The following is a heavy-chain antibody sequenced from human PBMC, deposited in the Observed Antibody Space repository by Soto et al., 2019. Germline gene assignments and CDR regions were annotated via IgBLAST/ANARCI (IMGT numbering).Heavy chain of an antibody. CDR2: IIPILGIA. CDR3: ARAHYDILTGYSLDWFDP. Sequence: SVKVSCKASGYTFTSYGISWVRQAPGQGLEWMGRIIPILGIANYAQKFQGRVTITADKSTSTAYMELSSLRSEDTAVYYCARAHYDILTGYSLDWFDPWGQGTLVTVSS. CDR1: GYTFTSYG. D-gene: IGHD3-9*01. J-gene: IGHJ5*02. V-gene: IGHV1-69*04.